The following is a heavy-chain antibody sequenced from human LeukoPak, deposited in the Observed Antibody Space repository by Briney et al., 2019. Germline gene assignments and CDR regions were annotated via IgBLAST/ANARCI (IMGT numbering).Heavy chain of an antibody. CDR3: ARVSLVPAARFDY. CDR1: GGSISSGGYS. J-gene: IGHJ4*02. V-gene: IGHV4-30-2*01. Sequence: SETLSLTCAVSGGSISSGGYSWSWIRQPPGKGLEWIGYIYHSGSTYYNPSLKSRVTISVDRSKNQFSLKLSSVTAADTAVYYCARVSLVPAARFDYWGQGTLVTVSS. D-gene: IGHD2-2*01. CDR2: IYHSGST.